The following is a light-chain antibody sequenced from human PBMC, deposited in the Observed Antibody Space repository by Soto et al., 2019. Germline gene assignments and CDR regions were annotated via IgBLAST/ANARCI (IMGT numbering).Light chain of an antibody. CDR1: QSVSSNY. V-gene: IGKV3D-20*02. Sequence: EIVLTQSPGTLSLSPGERATLSCRASQSVSSNYLAWYQQKPGQAPRLLIYDASNRATGIPARFSGGGSGTDFTLTISSLEPEDSAVYYCQQRSLLFTFGGGTKVEIK. J-gene: IGKJ4*01. CDR3: QQRSLLFT. CDR2: DAS.